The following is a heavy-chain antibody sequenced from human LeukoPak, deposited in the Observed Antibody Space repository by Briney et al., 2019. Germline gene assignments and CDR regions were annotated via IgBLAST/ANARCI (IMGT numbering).Heavy chain of an antibody. CDR3: ARYDSRGSASTRFDY. Sequence: SETLSLTCAVSGYSLGKNYYWGWIRQPPGKGLEWIGRIYGTGSTSYNPSLMNRVTMSVDTSKNHFSLKLTSVTAADTAVYYCARYDSRGSASTRFDYWGQGIPVTISS. J-gene: IGHJ4*02. CDR2: IYGTGST. CDR1: GYSLGKNYY. D-gene: IGHD3-16*01. V-gene: IGHV4-38-2*01.